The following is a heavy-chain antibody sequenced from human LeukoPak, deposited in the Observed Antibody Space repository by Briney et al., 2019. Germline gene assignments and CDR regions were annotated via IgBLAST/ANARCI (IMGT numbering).Heavy chain of an antibody. J-gene: IGHJ4*02. V-gene: IGHV3-23*01. CDR2: ISDSGDST. CDR3: AKLIAVAGTDDY. D-gene: IGHD6-19*01. Sequence: GGSLRLSCAASGFTLSSYAMSWVRQAPGKGLEWVSSISDSGDSTYYADSVKGRFTISRDNSKNTLYLQMNSLRAEDTAVYYCAKLIAVAGTDDYWCQGTLVTVSS. CDR1: GFTLSSYA.